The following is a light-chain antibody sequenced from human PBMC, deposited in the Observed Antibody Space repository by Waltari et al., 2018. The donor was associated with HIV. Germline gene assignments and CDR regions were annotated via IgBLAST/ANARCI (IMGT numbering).Light chain of an antibody. J-gene: IGLJ2*01. CDR1: SSNIGANNY. Sequence: QSALTQPASVSGSPGQSITISCTGTSSNIGANNYVSWYQQHPGKAPKLLIYDVTKRPSVVSNRFSGSKSGNTASLTISGLQAEDEADYHCCSYAGSESAEVFGGGTKLTVL. CDR2: DVT. CDR3: CSYAGSESAEV. V-gene: IGLV2-23*02.